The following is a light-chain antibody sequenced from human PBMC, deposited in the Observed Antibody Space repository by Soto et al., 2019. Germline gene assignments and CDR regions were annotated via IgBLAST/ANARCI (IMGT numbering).Light chain of an antibody. J-gene: IGKJ4*01. CDR1: QSVSSY. V-gene: IGKV3-11*01. CDR2: DAS. CDR3: QHRSNWPLT. Sequence: EIVLTQSPATLSLSPGERATLSCRASQSVSSYLAWYQQKPGQAPRLLIYDASNRATGIPARFSGSGSGTDFALTISSLEPEDFAVYYCQHRSNWPLTFGGGTKVEIK.